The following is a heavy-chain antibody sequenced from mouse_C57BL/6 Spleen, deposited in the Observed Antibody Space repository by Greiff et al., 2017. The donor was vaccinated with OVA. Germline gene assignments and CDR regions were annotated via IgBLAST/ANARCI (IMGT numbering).Heavy chain of an antibody. J-gene: IGHJ3*01. CDR3: ARGGPYYGSSYDWFAY. D-gene: IGHD1-1*01. Sequence: QVQLQQPGAELVRPGSSVKLSCKASGYTFTSYWMDWVKQRPGQGLEWIGNIYPSDSENHYNQKFKDKATLTVDKSSSTAYMQLSNLHSEDSAVYYCARGGPYYGSSYDWFAYWGQGTLVTVSA. CDR1: GYTFTSYW. CDR2: IYPSDSEN. V-gene: IGHV1-61*01.